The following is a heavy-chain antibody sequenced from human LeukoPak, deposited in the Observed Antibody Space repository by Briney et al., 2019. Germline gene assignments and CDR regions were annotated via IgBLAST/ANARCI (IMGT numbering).Heavy chain of an antibody. J-gene: IGHJ4*02. CDR1: GFTFSSYA. V-gene: IGHV3-23*01. D-gene: IGHD4-23*01. CDR2: SSDTT. CDR3: ARSRGPGNHYFDY. Sequence: GGSLRLSCAASGFTFSSYAMSWVRQAPRKGLEWVSTSSDTTYYTDSVKGRFTISRDTSKNTLYLQMNSLGAADTAVYYCARSRGPGNHYFDYWGQGALVTVSS.